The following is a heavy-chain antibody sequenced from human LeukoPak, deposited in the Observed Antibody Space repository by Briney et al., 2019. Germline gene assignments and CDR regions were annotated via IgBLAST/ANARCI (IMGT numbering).Heavy chain of an antibody. CDR3: ESGYSYGEDWFDP. J-gene: IGHJ5*02. V-gene: IGHV1-69*04. CDR2: IIPILGIA. CDR1: GXXXXXYA. Sequence: ASVXVXXXXXGXXXXXYAIXWVRQXPGQGLEWMGRIIPILGIANYAQKFQGRVTITADKSTSTAYMELSSLRSEDTAVYYCESGYSYGEDWFDPWGQGTLVTVSS. D-gene: IGHD5-18*01.